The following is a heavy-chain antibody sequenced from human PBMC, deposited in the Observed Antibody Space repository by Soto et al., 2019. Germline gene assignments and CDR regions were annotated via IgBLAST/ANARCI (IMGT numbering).Heavy chain of an antibody. V-gene: IGHV3-23*01. CDR1: GFTFTSYS. CDR2: VNPGGYST. J-gene: IGHJ4*02. Sequence: EVQLLQSGGGLVQPGGSLRLSCAASGFTFTSYSMTWVRQTPGKGLEWVAAVNPGGYSTYYADSVKGRFTISRDNSNKTLYLQMNSLRAEDTAVYYCAKYLRAGSGYDFDYRDQGTLVTVSS. CDR3: AKYLRAGSGYDFDY. D-gene: IGHD5-12*01.